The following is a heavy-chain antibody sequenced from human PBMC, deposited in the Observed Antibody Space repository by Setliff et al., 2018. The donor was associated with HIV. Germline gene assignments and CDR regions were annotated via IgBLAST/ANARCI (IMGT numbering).Heavy chain of an antibody. J-gene: IGHJ6*03. CDR3: ARDGGMGVYYMDV. CDR1: GFTFSTYW. D-gene: IGHD1-26*01. CDR2: INNDGRKT. V-gene: IGHV3-74*03. Sequence: GGSLRLSCAASGFTFSTYWMHWVRQAPGKGLVWVSHINNDGRKTTYADSVKGRFTVSRDTAKNTLYLQMNSLRAEDTAVYYCARDGGMGVYYMDVWGKGTTVTVSS.